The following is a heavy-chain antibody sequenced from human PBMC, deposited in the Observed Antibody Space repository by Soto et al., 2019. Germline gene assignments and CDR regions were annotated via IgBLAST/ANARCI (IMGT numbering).Heavy chain of an antibody. D-gene: IGHD2-21*02. CDR2: ISSSSDKT. V-gene: IGHV3-48*02. CDR3: ARLPKGSLVTA. CDR1: GFSFSDYS. J-gene: IGHJ4*02. Sequence: LVESGGALVYPGGSLRLSCKASGFSFSDYSMNWVRQAPGKGLQWVSYISSSSDKTYYADSVKGRFTVSRDNAKNALFLEMNSLRDDDTATCYCARLPKGSLVTAWGQGTRVTVSS.